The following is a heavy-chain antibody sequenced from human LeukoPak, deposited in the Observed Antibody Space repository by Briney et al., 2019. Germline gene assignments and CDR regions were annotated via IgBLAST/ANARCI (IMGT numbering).Heavy chain of an antibody. D-gene: IGHD3-10*01. J-gene: IGHJ3*02. CDR1: GFTFSSYE. Sequence: GGSLRLSCAASGFTFSSYEMNWVRQAPGKGLEWVSYISSSGSTIYYADSVKGRFTISRDNAKNSLYLQMNSLRAEDTAVYYCARDPYYYDSGSFAAFDIWGQGTMVTVSS. V-gene: IGHV3-48*03. CDR3: ARDPYYYDSGSFAAFDI. CDR2: ISSSGSTI.